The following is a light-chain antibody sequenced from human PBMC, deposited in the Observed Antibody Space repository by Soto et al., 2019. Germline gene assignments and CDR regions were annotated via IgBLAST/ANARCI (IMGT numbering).Light chain of an antibody. J-gene: IGKJ1*01. CDR3: QNFDSAPQT. CDR2: EAS. Sequence: DIQMTQSPSSLSASVGDRVTITCRASQGIRHYLAWYQQKPGKVPELLIYEASNWQSGVPSRFRGGGSGTEFTLTISSLQPEDVATYYCQNFDSAPQTFGQGTKVEIK. V-gene: IGKV1-27*01. CDR1: QGIRHY.